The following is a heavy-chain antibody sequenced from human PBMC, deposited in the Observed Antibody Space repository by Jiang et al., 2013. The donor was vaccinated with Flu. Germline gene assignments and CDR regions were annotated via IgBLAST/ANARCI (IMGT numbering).Heavy chain of an antibody. V-gene: IGHV7-4-1*02. J-gene: IGHJ5*02. Sequence: QSGSELKKPGASVKVSCKASGYTFTSYAMNWVRQAPGQGLEWMGWINTNTGNPTYAQGFTGRFAFSLDTSVSTAYLQISSLKAEDTAVYYCARGNYYYGSGSLTNWFDPLGPGNPWSPSPQ. CDR2: INTNTGNP. D-gene: IGHD3-10*01. CDR3: ARGNYYYGSGSLTNWFDP. CDR1: GYTFTSYA.